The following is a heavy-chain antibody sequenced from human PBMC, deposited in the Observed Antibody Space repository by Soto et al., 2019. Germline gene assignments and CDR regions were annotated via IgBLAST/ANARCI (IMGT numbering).Heavy chain of an antibody. CDR3: AKSGIAARAFDY. CDR1: GFTFSSYA. J-gene: IGHJ4*02. CDR2: ISGSGGST. V-gene: IGHV3-23*01. D-gene: IGHD6-6*01. Sequence: GGSLRLSCAASGFTFSSYAMSWVRQAPGKGLKWVSAISGSGGSTYYADSVKGRFTISRDNSKNTLYLQMNSLRAEDTAVYYCAKSGIAARAFDYWGQGTLVTVSS.